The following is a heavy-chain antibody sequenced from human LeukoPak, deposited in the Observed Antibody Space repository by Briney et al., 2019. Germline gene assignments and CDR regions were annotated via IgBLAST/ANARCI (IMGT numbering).Heavy chain of an antibody. CDR2: IYYSGST. J-gene: IGHJ4*02. Sequence: SETLSLTCTVSGGSISSYYWSWVRQLPGKGLEWIGYIYYSGSTYYNPSLKSRVTMSVDTSKNQFSLKLSSVTAADTAVYYCARRNDIGGNAYFDYWGQGTLVTVSS. D-gene: IGHD4-23*01. V-gene: IGHV4-59*06. CDR1: GGSISSYY. CDR3: ARRNDIGGNAYFDY.